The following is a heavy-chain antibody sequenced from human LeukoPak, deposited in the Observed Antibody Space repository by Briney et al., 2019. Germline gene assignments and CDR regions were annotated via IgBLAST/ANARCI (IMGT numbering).Heavy chain of an antibody. J-gene: IGHJ4*02. D-gene: IGHD3-22*01. CDR3: AGEEVDYYDSSGPSDY. CDR1: GFTFSSYA. V-gene: IGHV3-30-3*01. CDR2: ISYDGSNK. Sequence: GRSLRLSCAASGFTFSSYAMHWVRQAPGKGLEWVAVISYDGSNKYYADSVKGRFTISRDNSKNTLYLQMNSLRAEDTAVYYCAGEEVDYYDSSGPSDYWGQGTLVTVSS.